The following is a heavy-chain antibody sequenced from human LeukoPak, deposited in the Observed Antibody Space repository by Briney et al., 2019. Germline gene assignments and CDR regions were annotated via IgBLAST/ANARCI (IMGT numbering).Heavy chain of an antibody. CDR2: IRYDGSNK. J-gene: IGHJ3*02. CDR3: AKDWGYITHDAFDI. Sequence: GGSLRLSCAASGFTFSSYGMHWVRQAPGKGLEWVAFIRYDGSNKYYADSVKGRFTISRDNSKNTLYLQMNSLRAEDTAVYYCAKDWGYITHDAFDIWGQGTMVTVSS. V-gene: IGHV3-30*02. D-gene: IGHD5-24*01. CDR1: GFTFSSYG.